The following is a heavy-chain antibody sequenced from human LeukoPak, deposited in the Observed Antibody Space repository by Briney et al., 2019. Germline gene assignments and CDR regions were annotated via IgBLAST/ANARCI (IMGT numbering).Heavy chain of an antibody. CDR2: MNPRDNT. D-gene: IGHD3-3*02. V-gene: IGHV1-8*01. CDR3: ARYTQHYGFDI. J-gene: IGHJ3*02. CDR1: GYTSTSPD. Sequence: ASVKVSCKASGYTSTSPDINWVRQATERGLEWLGWMNPRDNTGYAQKFQGRVTLTRDKSINTAYMELSSLRSEDTAVYYCARYTQHYGFDIWGQGTMVTVSA.